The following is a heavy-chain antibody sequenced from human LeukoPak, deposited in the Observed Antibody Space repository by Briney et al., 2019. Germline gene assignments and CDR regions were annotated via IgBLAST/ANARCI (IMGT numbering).Heavy chain of an antibody. D-gene: IGHD2-21*02. CDR1: GYTLTSYY. CDR3: ARDHYHKIHSVMVTAPDY. Sequence: ASVKVSCKASGYTLTSYYMHWVRQAPGEGLEWMGIINPTGGSTSYAQKFQGRVTTTRDTSTSTVYMELSSLRSEDTAVYYCARDHYHKIHSVMVTAPDYWGQGTLVIVSS. J-gene: IGHJ4*02. CDR2: INPTGGST. V-gene: IGHV1-46*01.